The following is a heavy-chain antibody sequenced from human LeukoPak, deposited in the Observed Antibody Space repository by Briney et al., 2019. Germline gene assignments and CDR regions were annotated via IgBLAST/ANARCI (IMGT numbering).Heavy chain of an antibody. CDR1: GYTFTSYG. Sequence: VASVKVSCKASGYTFTSYGISWVRQAPGQGLEWMGWISAYNGNTNYAQKLQGRVTMTTDTSTSTAYMELRSLRSDDTAVYYCARDLVNSGYGIRASEYWGQGTLVTVSS. CDR2: ISAYNGNT. D-gene: IGHD5-12*01. V-gene: IGHV1-18*01. CDR3: ARDLVNSGYGIRASEY. J-gene: IGHJ4*02.